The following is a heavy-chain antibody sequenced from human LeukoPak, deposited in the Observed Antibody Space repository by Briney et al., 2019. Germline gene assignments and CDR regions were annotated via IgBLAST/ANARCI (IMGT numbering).Heavy chain of an antibody. J-gene: IGHJ6*03. CDR2: ISSSSSYI. D-gene: IGHD2-15*01. CDR1: GFTFSSYS. Sequence: PGGSLRLSCAASGFTFSSYSMNWVRQAPGKGLEWVSSISSSSSYIYYADSVKGRFTISRDNAKNSLYLQMNSLRAEDTAVYYCASGLLQGSHYYMDVWGKGTTVTVSS. V-gene: IGHV3-21*04. CDR3: ASGLLQGSHYYMDV.